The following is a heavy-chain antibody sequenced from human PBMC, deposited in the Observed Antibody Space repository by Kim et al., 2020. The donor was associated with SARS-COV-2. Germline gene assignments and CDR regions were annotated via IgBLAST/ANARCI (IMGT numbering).Heavy chain of an antibody. CDR3: AGGMRGFDY. D-gene: IGHD2-8*01. J-gene: IGHJ4*02. CDR2: AR. V-gene: IGHV3-7*01. Sequence: ARYYVDSVKGRFTISRDIVENSLYLQMDRLRAEDPAVYFCAGGMRGFDYWGQGIRVTVSS.